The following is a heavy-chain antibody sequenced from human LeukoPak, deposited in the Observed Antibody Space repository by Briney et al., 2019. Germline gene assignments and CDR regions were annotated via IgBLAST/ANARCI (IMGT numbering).Heavy chain of an antibody. CDR3: AALWSIDY. D-gene: IGHD2-21*01. V-gene: IGHV3-48*03. J-gene: IGHJ4*02. CDR1: GFTFSTYE. Sequence: QSGGSLRLSCTASGFTFSTYEMNWVRQAPGKGLEWISYISSNGRTINYSDSVKGRFTISRDNAKNSLYLQMNSLRAEDTAIYYCAALWSIDYWGQGTLVSVSS. CDR2: ISSNGRTI.